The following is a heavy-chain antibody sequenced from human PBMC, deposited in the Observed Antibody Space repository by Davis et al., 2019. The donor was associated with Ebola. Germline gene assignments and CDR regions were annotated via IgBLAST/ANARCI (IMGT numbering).Heavy chain of an antibody. CDR3: ATDRNWDFDY. D-gene: IGHD7-27*01. V-gene: IGHV1-69*13. J-gene: IGHJ4*02. CDR1: GGTFSSYA. Sequence: AASVKVSCKASGGTFSSYAISWVRQAPGQGLEWMGGIIPIFGTANYAQKFQGRVTITADESTSTAYMELSSLRSEDTAVYYCATDRNWDFDYWGQGTLVTVSS. CDR2: IIPIFGTA.